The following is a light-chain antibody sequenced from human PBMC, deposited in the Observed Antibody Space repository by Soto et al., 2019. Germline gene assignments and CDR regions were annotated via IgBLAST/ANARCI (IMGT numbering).Light chain of an antibody. CDR3: QQRSNWPT. V-gene: IGKV3-11*01. CDR1: QSVGSY. J-gene: IGKJ1*01. CDR2: DAS. Sequence: EIVLTQSPATLSLSPGERATLSCRASQSVGSYLAWYQQKPGQAPRLLISDASNRATGIPARFSGSGSGTDFTLTISSLEPEDFAVYYCQQRSNWPTFGQGTKVDI.